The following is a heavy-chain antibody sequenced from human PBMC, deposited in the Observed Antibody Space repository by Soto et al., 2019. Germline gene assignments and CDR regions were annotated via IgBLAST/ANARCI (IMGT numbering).Heavy chain of an antibody. CDR1: GYTFTSYA. V-gene: IGHV1-3*05. J-gene: IGHJ4*02. CDR3: ARGRYSGYGFDY. D-gene: IGHD5-12*01. Sequence: QVQLVQSGAEEKKPGASVKVSCKASGYTFTSYAMHWVRQAPGQRLEWMGWINAGNGNTKYSQKFQGRVTITRDTSASTAYMELSSLRTEDTAVYYCARGRYSGYGFDYWGQGTLVTVSS. CDR2: INAGNGNT.